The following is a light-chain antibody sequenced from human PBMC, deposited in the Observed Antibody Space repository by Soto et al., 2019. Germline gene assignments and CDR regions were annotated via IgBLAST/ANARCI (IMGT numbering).Light chain of an antibody. CDR2: EVS. J-gene: IGLJ1*01. CDR1: SSDVGSYNR. Sequence: QSVLTQPPSVSGSPGQSVAISCTGTSSDVGSYNRVSWYQQPPGTAPKLMIYEVSNRPSGVPDRFSGSKSGNTASLTISGIQAEDEADYYCKSYTGSSTYVFGTGTKVT. CDR3: KSYTGSSTYV. V-gene: IGLV2-18*02.